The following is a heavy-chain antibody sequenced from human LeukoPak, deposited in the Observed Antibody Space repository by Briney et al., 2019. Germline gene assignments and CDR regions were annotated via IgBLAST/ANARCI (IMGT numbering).Heavy chain of an antibody. CDR3: ARDYHLYYDSSGYYSDDAFDI. Sequence: SVKVSCKASGGTFSSYAISWVRQAPGQGLEWMGGIIPIFGTANYAQKFQGRVTITADKSTSTAYMELSSLRSEDTAVYYCARDYHLYYDSSGYYSDDAFDIWGQGTMVTVSS. CDR2: IIPIFGTA. J-gene: IGHJ3*02. D-gene: IGHD3-22*01. V-gene: IGHV1-69*06. CDR1: GGTFSSYA.